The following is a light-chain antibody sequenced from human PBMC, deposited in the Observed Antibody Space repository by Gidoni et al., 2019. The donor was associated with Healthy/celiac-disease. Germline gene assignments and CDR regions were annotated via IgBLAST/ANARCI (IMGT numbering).Light chain of an antibody. CDR2: AAS. Sequence: DLQMTQSPSSLSSSVGDRVTITCRASQSISSYLNWYQQKPGKAPKLLIYAASSLQSGVTSRFSGSGSGTDFTLTISSLQPEDFATYYCQQSYSTPRTFGGGTKVEIK. CDR3: QQSYSTPRT. CDR1: QSISSY. V-gene: IGKV1-39*01. J-gene: IGKJ4*01.